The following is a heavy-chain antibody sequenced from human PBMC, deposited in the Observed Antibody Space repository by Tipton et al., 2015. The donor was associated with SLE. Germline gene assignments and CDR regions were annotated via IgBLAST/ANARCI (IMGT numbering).Heavy chain of an antibody. CDR3: AKYDPRHNYFDP. Sequence: SLRLSCAASGFTFSSHSLHWVRQVPGKGLEWLSIISSDGSSKLYADSVKGRFTVSRDNSKNTLYLQINSLRVEDTAVYYCAKYDPRHNYFDPWGQGTLVTVSA. CDR1: GFTFSSHS. D-gene: IGHD3-3*01. V-gene: IGHV3-30-3*02. J-gene: IGHJ5*02. CDR2: ISSDGSSK.